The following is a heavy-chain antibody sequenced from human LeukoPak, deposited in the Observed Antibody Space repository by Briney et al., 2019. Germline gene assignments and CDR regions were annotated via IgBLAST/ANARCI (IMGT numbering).Heavy chain of an antibody. D-gene: IGHD2/OR15-2a*01. CDR2: ISDSGTST. Sequence: GGSLRLSCAASGFTFSSCAMSWVRQAPGKGLEWVSTISDSGTSTFYADSVKGRFTISRDNSKNTLYVQMNSLRAEDTAVYYCAKRDYYSFDYWGQGTLVTVTS. J-gene: IGHJ4*02. CDR3: AKRDYYSFDY. V-gene: IGHV3-23*01. CDR1: GFTFSSCA.